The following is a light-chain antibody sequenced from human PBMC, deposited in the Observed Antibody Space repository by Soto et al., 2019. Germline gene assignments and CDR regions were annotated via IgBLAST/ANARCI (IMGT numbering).Light chain of an antibody. CDR2: KAS. CDR3: LQYNSYPWT. CDR1: QSISSW. V-gene: IGKV1-5*03. Sequence: IQLTLSPSSLSASVGDRVTITCRASQSISSWLSWYQQEPGKPPKLLIYKASSLESGVPSRFGGSGSGTEFTLTISSLQPDDFATYYCLQYNSYPWTFGQGTKVDIK. J-gene: IGKJ1*01.